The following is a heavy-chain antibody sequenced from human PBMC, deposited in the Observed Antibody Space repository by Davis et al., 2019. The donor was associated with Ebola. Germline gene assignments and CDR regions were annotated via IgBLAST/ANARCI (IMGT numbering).Heavy chain of an antibody. CDR3: ARDLHNWNYLSYYYGMDV. J-gene: IGHJ6*02. CDR1: GYTFTSYY. D-gene: IGHD1-7*01. V-gene: IGHV1-46*01. CDR2: INPSGGST. Sequence: ASVKVSCKASGYTFTSYYMHWVRQAPGQGLEWMGIINPSGGSTSYAQKFQGRVTMTRDTSTSTVYMELSSLRSEDTAVYYCARDLHNWNYLSYYYGMDVWGQGTTVTVSS.